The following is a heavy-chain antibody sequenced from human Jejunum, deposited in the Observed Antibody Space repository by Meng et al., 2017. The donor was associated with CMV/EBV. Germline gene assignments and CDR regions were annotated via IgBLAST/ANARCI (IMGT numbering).Heavy chain of an antibody. CDR1: EYTFTDYY. J-gene: IGHJ4*02. CDR2: LNPYTGDT. D-gene: IGHD3-10*01. CDR3: AKDAGSFLDYYFDF. Sequence: EYTFTDYYVHWVRQAPGQELEWLGYLNPYTGDTNYAQKFQGRVSMTRDTPTNTAYMELTRLRSDDTALYYCAKDAGSFLDYYFDFWGQGTLVTVSS. V-gene: IGHV1-2*02.